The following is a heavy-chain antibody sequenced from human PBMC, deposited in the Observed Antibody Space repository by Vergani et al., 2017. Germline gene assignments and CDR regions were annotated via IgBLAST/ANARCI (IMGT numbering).Heavy chain of an antibody. V-gene: IGHV3-21*01. CDR1: GFTFSSYS. D-gene: IGHD3-16*02. CDR2: ISSSSSYI. J-gene: IGHJ4*02. CDR3: ARSDYVWGSYRQPNFDY. Sequence: EVQLVESGGGLVKPGGSLRLSCAASGFTFSSYSMNWVRQAPGKGLEWVSSISSSSSYIYYADSVKGRFTTSRDNAKNSLYMQMNSLRAEDTAVYYCARSDYVWGSYRQPNFDYWGQGTLVTVSS.